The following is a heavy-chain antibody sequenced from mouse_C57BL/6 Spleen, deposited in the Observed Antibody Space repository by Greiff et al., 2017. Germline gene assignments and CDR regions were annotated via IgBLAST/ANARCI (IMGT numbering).Heavy chain of an antibody. J-gene: IGHJ4*01. V-gene: IGHV5-4*01. CDR1: GFTFSSYA. CDR3: ARETYAMDY. CDR2: ISDGGSYT. Sequence: EVQLMESGGGLVKPGGSLKLSCAASGFTFSSYAMSWVRQTPEKRLEWVATISDGGSYTYYPDNVKGRFTISRDNAKNNLYLQMSHLKSEDTAMYYCARETYAMDYWGQGTSVTVSS.